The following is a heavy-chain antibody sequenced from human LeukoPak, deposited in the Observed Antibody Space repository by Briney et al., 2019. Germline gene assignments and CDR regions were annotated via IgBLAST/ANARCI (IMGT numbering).Heavy chain of an antibody. D-gene: IGHD6-6*01. V-gene: IGHV4-34*01. CDR3: ARGGAARLHFQN. Sequence: SETLSLTCAVYGGSFSGYYWSWIRQSPGKGLEWIGEINHSGSTNYNPSLKSRVTISVDTSKNQFSLNLNSVTAADTAVYYCARGGAARLHFQNWGQGTLVTVSS. CDR1: GGSFSGYY. CDR2: INHSGST. J-gene: IGHJ1*01.